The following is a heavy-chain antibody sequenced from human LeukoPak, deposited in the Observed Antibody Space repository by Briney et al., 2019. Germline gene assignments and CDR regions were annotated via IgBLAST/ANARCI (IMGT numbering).Heavy chain of an antibody. CDR3: VRGYCSGGSCFRNNWFES. Sequence: SETLSLTCAVYGGSFTGYYWTWIRQPPGKGLEWIGEIIHSGNTTYNPSLKSRVTISVDTSKKQFSLSLTSVTAADTAVYYCVRGYCSGGSCFRNNWFESWGQGTLVTVSS. CDR1: GGSFTGYY. J-gene: IGHJ5*01. CDR2: IIHSGNT. V-gene: IGHV4-34*01. D-gene: IGHD2-15*01.